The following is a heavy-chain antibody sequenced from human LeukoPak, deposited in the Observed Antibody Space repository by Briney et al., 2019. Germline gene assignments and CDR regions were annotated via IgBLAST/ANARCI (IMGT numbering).Heavy chain of an antibody. CDR1: GFTFSSNA. D-gene: IGHD6-19*01. V-gene: IGHV3-23*01. CDR3: EKDLAGTPSFVY. CDR2: LSDNGRNT. Sequence: PGGSLRLSCGAFGFTFSSNAMYWVRQAPGKGLEWVSGLSDNGRNTYYADSVKGRFTISRDKSRNTLYLQMNSLRAEDTAVYYCEKDLAGTPSFVYWGQGTLVTVSS. J-gene: IGHJ4*02.